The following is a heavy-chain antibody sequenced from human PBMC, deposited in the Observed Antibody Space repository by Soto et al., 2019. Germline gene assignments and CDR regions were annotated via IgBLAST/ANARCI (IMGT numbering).Heavy chain of an antibody. CDR2: IYPGDSDT. CDR1: GYSFTSYW. Sequence: GESLKISCKGSGYSFTSYWIGWVRQMPGKGLEWMGIIYPGDSDTRYSPSFQGQVTISADKSISTAYLQWSSLKASDTAMYYCARQKIVVVPAAMVGHYYYYGMDVWGQGTTVTVYS. CDR3: ARQKIVVVPAAMVGHYYYYGMDV. V-gene: IGHV5-51*01. J-gene: IGHJ6*02. D-gene: IGHD2-2*01.